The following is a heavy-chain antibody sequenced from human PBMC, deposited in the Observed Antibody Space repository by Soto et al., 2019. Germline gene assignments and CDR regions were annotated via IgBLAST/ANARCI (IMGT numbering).Heavy chain of an antibody. J-gene: IGHJ2*01. V-gene: IGHV4-59*01. CDR2: VYYSGST. Sequence: SETLSLTCTFSGGSISSYYWSWIRQPPGKGLEWIGYVYYSGSTNYNPSLKSRVTISVDTSKNQFSLKLSSVTAADTAVYYCARGYTYGRYPFYWYFDLWGRGTLVTVSS. D-gene: IGHD5-18*01. CDR3: ARGYTYGRYPFYWYFDL. CDR1: GGSISSYY.